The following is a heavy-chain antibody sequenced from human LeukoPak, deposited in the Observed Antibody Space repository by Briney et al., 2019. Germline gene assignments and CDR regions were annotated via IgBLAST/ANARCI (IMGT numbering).Heavy chain of an antibody. CDR2: ISSSSSFI. Sequence: GGSLRLSCAASGFTFSRYSMNWVRQAPGKGLEWVSPISSSSSFIYYADSVKGRFTSSRDNAKNSLYLQMNSLRAEDTAVYYCARDPPLGYCSSSSCPHLDYWGQGTLVTVSS. V-gene: IGHV3-21*01. CDR3: ARDPPLGYCSSSSCPHLDY. J-gene: IGHJ4*02. CDR1: GFTFSRYS. D-gene: IGHD2-2*01.